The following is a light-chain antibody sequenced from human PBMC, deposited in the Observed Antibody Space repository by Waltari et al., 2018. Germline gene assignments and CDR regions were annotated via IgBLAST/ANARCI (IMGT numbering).Light chain of an antibody. CDR3: LLYMGSGISWV. Sequence: QTVVTQEPSFSVSPGGTVTLTCGLKSGSVSTTYYPSWYQQTPGQTPRTRIYNTNIRASVVTYRCCGCILGNKAALTITGAQADEESDYYWLLYMGSGISWVFGGGTKLTVL. J-gene: IGLJ3*02. CDR2: NTN. CDR1: SGSVSTTYY. V-gene: IGLV8-61*01.